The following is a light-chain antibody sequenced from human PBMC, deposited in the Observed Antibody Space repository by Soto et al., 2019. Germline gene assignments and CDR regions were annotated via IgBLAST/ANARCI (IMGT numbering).Light chain of an antibody. CDR2: DAS. CDR3: QQYGSSPPT. Sequence: EIVLTQSPATLSLSPGEIATLSSRASQSVSSYLAWYQQKPGQAPRLIIYDASNRATGIPARFIGSWSGTDCTLTISRLEPEDVAVYYCQQYGSSPPTFGQGTKVDIK. V-gene: IGKV3-20*01. CDR1: QSVSSY. J-gene: IGKJ1*01.